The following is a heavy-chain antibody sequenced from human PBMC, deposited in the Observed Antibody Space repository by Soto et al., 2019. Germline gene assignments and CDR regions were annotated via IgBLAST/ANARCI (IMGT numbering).Heavy chain of an antibody. CDR3: TRVTKVGTTFFDS. J-gene: IGHJ4*02. D-gene: IGHD1-1*01. V-gene: IGHV3-72*01. CDR1: GFTFSDHY. Sequence: EVQLVESGGGLVQPGGSLRLSCAASGFTFSDHYMDWVRQAPGKGLEWVGRIRNKAKSYTSAYAASVKGRLTFSRDDSKNSVHLQMNNLKIDATAVYYCTRVTKVGTTFFDSWGQGILVTVSS. CDR2: IRNKAKSYTS.